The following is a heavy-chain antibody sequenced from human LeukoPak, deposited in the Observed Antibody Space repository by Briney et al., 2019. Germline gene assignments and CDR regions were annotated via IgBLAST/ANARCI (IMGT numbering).Heavy chain of an antibody. CDR2: ISSSSSTI. D-gene: IGHD3-22*01. CDR1: GFTFSSYG. CDR3: AKARGSSGYYYWYFDL. Sequence: GGSLRLSCAASGFTFSSYGMTWVRQAPGKGLEWVSYISSSSSTIYYADSVKGRFTISRDNSKNTLYLQMNSLRAEDTAVYYCAKARGSSGYYYWYFDLWGRGTLVTVSS. J-gene: IGHJ2*01. V-gene: IGHV3-48*01.